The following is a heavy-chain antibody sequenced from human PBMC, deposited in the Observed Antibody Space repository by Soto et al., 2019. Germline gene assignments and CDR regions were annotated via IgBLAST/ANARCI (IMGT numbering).Heavy chain of an antibody. D-gene: IGHD2-21*01. V-gene: IGHV3-23*01. J-gene: IGHJ4*02. CDR3: AKEMIASTLAEFFDY. CDR2: ISGSGGRT. CDR1: GFTFSNYG. Sequence: EVHLLESGGGLIQPGGSLRLSCEASGFTFSNYGMTWVRLAPGKGLEWVSTISGSGGRTFYADPVKGRFTISRDNSKNPLYLQMNSLRAEDTAVYYCAKEMIASTLAEFFDYWGQGTLVTVSS.